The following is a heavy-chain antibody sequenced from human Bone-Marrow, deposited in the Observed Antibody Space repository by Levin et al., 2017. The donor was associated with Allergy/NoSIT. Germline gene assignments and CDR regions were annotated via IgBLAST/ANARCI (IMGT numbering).Heavy chain of an antibody. Sequence: SETLSLTCSVSGDSVTSDGYYWTWVRQTPGKGLEWIGYVSDSGGTDYNPSLSGRVTISVDTSKNNFSLTLNSVTAADTAIYFCARGDHYFLPITKFDLWSQGTLVTVSA. CDR2: VSDSGGT. CDR1: GDSVTSDGYY. J-gene: IGHJ4*02. CDR3: ARGDHYFLPITKFDL. D-gene: IGHD2/OR15-2a*01. V-gene: IGHV4-61*08.